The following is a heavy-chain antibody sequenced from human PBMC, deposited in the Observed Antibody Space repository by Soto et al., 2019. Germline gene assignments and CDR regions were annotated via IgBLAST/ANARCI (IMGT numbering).Heavy chain of an antibody. CDR2: ISGSGGST. Sequence: GGSLRLSCAASGFTFSSYAMSWVRQAPGKGLEWVSAISGSGGSTYYADSVKGRFTISRDNSKNTLYLQMNSLRAEDTAVYYCAKDRVLMAAKGDYFDYWGQGTLVTVSS. CDR1: GFTFSSYA. D-gene: IGHD2-8*01. J-gene: IGHJ4*02. V-gene: IGHV3-23*01. CDR3: AKDRVLMAAKGDYFDY.